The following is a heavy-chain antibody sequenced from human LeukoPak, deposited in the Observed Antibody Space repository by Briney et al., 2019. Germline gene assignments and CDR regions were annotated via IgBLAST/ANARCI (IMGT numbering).Heavy chain of an antibody. D-gene: IGHD6-13*01. CDR1: GYTFTSYY. J-gene: IGHJ5*02. V-gene: IGHV1-46*01. CDR2: INPSGGST. Sequence: ASVKVSCTASGYTFTSYYMHWVRQAPGQGLEWMGIINPSGGSTSYAQKFQGRVTMTRDMSTSTVYMELSSLRSEDTAVYYCAGSSRWTTGGFDPWGQGTLVTVSS. CDR3: AGSSRWTTGGFDP.